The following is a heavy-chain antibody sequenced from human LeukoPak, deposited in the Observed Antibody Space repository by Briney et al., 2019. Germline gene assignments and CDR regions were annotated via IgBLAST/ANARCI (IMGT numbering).Heavy chain of an antibody. CDR1: GFTVSSNY. Sequence: GGSLRLSCAASGFTVSSNYMSWVRQAPGKGLEWVSVIYSGGSTYYADSVKGRFTISRDNSKNTLYLEMNSLRAEDTAVYFCAKLSIAASGTSDYWGQGTLLTVSS. D-gene: IGHD6-25*01. CDR2: IYSGGST. CDR3: AKLSIAASGTSDY. J-gene: IGHJ4*02. V-gene: IGHV3-66*04.